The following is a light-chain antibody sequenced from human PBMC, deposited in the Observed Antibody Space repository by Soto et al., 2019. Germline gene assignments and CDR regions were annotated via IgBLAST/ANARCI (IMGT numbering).Light chain of an antibody. CDR1: QSVSSN. CDR2: GAS. CDR3: QQYDRTPRT. J-gene: IGKJ1*01. V-gene: IGKV3-15*01. Sequence: EIVMTQSPATLSVSPGESATLSCRASQSVSSNLAWYQQKPGHAPRLLIYGASTRATGIPARFSGSGSGTDFTLTISRLEPEDFAVYYCQQYDRTPRTFGQGTKVDIK.